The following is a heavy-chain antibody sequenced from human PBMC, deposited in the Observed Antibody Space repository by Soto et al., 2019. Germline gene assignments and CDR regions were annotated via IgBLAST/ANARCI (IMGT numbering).Heavy chain of an antibody. D-gene: IGHD2-21*01. CDR2: ISTDNGNT. J-gene: IGHJ6*02. V-gene: IGHV1-18*01. Sequence: QVHLVQSGAEVRKPGASVKVSCKASGYSFTSYGISWVRQAPGQGLEWMGWISTDNGNTNYAHNLQGRISIDLGPSNSKTYIELWSLGSDDPAVYYCAGGVPHKSLFFYYYGMDVWGQGTTVTVSS. CDR3: AGGVPHKSLFFYYYGMDV. CDR1: GYSFTSYG.